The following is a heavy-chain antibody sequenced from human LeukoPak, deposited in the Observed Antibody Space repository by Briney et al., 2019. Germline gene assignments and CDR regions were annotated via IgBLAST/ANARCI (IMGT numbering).Heavy chain of an antibody. J-gene: IGHJ4*02. CDR1: GYTFTDYY. CDR2: INPNGGAT. CDR3: ARERITMLGGLTFPLFDY. Sequence: ASVKVSCKASGYTFTDYYLHWVWQAPGQGLEWIGRINPNGGATNYAQKFQGRVTMARDTSISTAYMDLGRLRSDDTAVYYCARERITMLGGLTFPLFDYWGQGTLVTVSS. D-gene: IGHD3-10*01. V-gene: IGHV1-2*06.